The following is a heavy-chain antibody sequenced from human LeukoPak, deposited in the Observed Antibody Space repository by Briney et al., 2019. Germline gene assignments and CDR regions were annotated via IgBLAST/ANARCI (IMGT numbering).Heavy chain of an antibody. CDR3: ARSGRTVTTHFDY. J-gene: IGHJ4*02. D-gene: IGHD4-17*01. Sequence: ASVNVSCKASGYTFVSYGISWVRQAPGQGLEWMGWIGADNANTNYAQKLQGRVTMTTDTSTNTAYMELRSLTSDDTAVYFCARSGRTVTTHFDYWGQGTLVTVSS. CDR1: GYTFVSYG. CDR2: IGADNANT. V-gene: IGHV1-18*01.